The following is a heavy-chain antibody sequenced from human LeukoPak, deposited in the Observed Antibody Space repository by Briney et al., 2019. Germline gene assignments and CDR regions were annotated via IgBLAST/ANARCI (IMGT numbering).Heavy chain of an antibody. CDR3: ARDYDIWSLDF. V-gene: IGHV3-30*03. CDR2: ISYDGSNK. D-gene: IGHD3-3*01. CDR1: GFTFSSYG. Sequence: GGSLRLSCAASGFTFSSYGMHWVRQAPGKGLEWVAVISYDGSNKYYADSVKGRFTISRDNSKNTLYLQMNSLRAEDTAVYYCARDYDIWSLDFWGQGTLVTVSS. J-gene: IGHJ4*02.